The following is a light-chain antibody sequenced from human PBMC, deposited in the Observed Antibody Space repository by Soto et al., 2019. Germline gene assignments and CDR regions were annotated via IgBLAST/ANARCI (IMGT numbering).Light chain of an antibody. CDR2: GAS. J-gene: IGKJ2*01. V-gene: IGKV3-20*01. Sequence: ILLTQSPCTLSLSPGERATLSCRASQSVSNSYLAWYQQKPGQAPRLLIYGASGRATGIPDRFSGSGSGTDFTLTISRLEPEDFAVYYCQQYGSSPYTFGQGTKLEI. CDR1: QSVSNSY. CDR3: QQYGSSPYT.